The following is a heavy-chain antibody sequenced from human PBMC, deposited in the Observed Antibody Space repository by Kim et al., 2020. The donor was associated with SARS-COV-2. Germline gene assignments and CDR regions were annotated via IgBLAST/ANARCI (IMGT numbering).Heavy chain of an antibody. Sequence: GTTNHKPALKSRVAFSTDTSKNQLSLTLKSVTAADTAIYYCSKRKSSGFYYWGQGTLVTVSS. CDR3: SKRKSSGFYY. CDR2: GTT. J-gene: IGHJ4*02. D-gene: IGHD3-22*01. V-gene: IGHV4-34*01.